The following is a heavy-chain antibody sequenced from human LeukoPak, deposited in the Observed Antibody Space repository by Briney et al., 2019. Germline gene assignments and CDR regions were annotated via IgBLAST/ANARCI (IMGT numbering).Heavy chain of an antibody. Sequence: GGSLRLSCAASGFTFSSYWISWVRQAPGKGLEWVANIRQDGSVQNYVDSVKGRFTISRDNPKNSVYLQMSSLRAEDTAVYYCLATTRSRGFDYWGQGTLVTVSS. J-gene: IGHJ4*02. CDR2: IRQDGSVQ. CDR1: GFTFSSYW. CDR3: LATTRSRGFDY. V-gene: IGHV3-7*01. D-gene: IGHD1/OR15-1a*01.